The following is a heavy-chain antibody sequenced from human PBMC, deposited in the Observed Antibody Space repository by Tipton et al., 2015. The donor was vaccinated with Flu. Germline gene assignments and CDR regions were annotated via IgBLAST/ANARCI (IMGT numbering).Heavy chain of an antibody. D-gene: IGHD6-25*01. Sequence: QVQLVQSGAEVKKPGSSVKVSCKASGGTFSSYAISWVRQAPGQGLEWMGGIVCIFGIPNYAQKFQGRVTMTADESTTTVYMELSSLRSDDTAVYYCARQIYTSGELDYDYYYMDVWGKGTTVTVSS. J-gene: IGHJ6*03. V-gene: IGHV1-69*01. CDR2: IVCIFGIP. CDR1: GGTFSSYA. CDR3: ARQIYTSGELDYDYYYMDV.